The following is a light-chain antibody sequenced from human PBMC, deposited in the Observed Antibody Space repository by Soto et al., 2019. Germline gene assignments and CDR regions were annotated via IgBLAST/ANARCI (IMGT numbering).Light chain of an antibody. CDR2: KAS. J-gene: IGKJ1*01. Sequence: DIQMTQSPSTLSTSVGDRVTITCRASQSISSWLAWYQQKPRKAPKLLVYKASSIESGAPSRFSGSGSGTECTLTISRLQADDFATDYCQQYNSYSTFGQGTKVELK. CDR1: QSISSW. CDR3: QQYNSYST. V-gene: IGKV1-5*03.